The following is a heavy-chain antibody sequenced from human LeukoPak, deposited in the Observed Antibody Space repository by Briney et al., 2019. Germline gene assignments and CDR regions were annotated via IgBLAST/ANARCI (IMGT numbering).Heavy chain of an antibody. V-gene: IGHV3-48*01. J-gene: IGHJ1*01. CDR3: ASDPPGYGDYDEVGYFQH. CDR1: GFTFSSYG. CDR2: ISSSSSTI. D-gene: IGHD4-17*01. Sequence: GGSLRLSCAASGFTFSSYGMSWVRQAPGKGLEWVSYISSSSSTIYYADSVKGRFTISRDNAKNSLYLQMNSLRAEDTAVYYCASDPPGYGDYDEVGYFQHWGQGTLVTVSS.